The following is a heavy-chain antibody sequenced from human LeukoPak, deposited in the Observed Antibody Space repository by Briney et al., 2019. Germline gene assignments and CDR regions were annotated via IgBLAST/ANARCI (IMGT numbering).Heavy chain of an antibody. Sequence: GGSLRLSCEASGFNFRSYGMNWVRQAPGKGLERVSGITASARTTYYADSVKGRFTISRDNSKNTLSLQMSSLRAEDTAVYYCAKALIVGGLDYWGQGTLVTVSS. V-gene: IGHV3-23*01. CDR2: ITASARTT. CDR3: AKALIVGGLDY. J-gene: IGHJ4*02. CDR1: GFNFRSYG. D-gene: IGHD1-26*01.